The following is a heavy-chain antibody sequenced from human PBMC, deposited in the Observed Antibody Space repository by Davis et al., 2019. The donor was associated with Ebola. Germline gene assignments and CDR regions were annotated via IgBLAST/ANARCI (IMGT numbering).Heavy chain of an antibody. Sequence: GGSLRLSCTASRFTFSNYAMHWVRQAPGKGPEWVAIIKVDGGEKYYVDSVKGRFTISRDNAKNSLFLQMNSLRAEDTALYYCASGDGRGRSYDMDVWGQGTTVTVSS. CDR1: RFTFSNYA. CDR2: IKVDGGEK. V-gene: IGHV3-7*03. CDR3: ASGDGRGRSYDMDV. D-gene: IGHD3/OR15-3a*01. J-gene: IGHJ6*02.